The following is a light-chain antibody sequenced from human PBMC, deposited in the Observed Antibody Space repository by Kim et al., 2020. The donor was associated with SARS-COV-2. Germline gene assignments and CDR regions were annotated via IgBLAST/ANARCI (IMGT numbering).Light chain of an antibody. CDR1: QTIYSS. V-gene: IGKV1-39*01. J-gene: IGKJ2*01. CDR2: LAS. CDR3: QQSFRSPYT. Sequence: DIQMTQSPSSLSAFVGDRVTVSCRASQTIYSSLNWYQQKPGKSPKLLIYLASTLESGVPSRFSGSGSGTEYTLTISSLQPEDFATYNCQQSFRSPYTFGQGTKLEF.